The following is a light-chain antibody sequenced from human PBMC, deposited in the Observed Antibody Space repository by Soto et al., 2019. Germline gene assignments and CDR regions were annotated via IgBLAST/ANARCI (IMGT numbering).Light chain of an antibody. CDR3: QQRSNWPPIT. CDR1: QSVSSSY. V-gene: IGKV3D-20*02. J-gene: IGKJ5*01. Sequence: EIVLTQSPGTLSLSPGERATLSCRAIQSVSSSYLAWYQQKPGQAPRLLIYGALSRATGIPDRFSGSGSGTEFTLAISSLQSEDFAVYYCQQRSNWPPITFGQGTRLEIK. CDR2: GAL.